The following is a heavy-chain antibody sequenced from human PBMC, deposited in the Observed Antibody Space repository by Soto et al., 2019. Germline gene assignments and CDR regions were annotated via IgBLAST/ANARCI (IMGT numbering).Heavy chain of an antibody. J-gene: IGHJ1*01. D-gene: IGHD6-13*01. Sequence: QVQLVESGGGVVQPGRSLRLSCAASGFTFSSYGMHWVRQAPGKGLEWVAVIWYDGSNKYYADSVKGRFTISRDNSKNTLYLQMNSLRAEDTAVYYCARGGSSSWSEYFQHWGQGTLVTVSS. V-gene: IGHV3-33*01. CDR1: GFTFSSYG. CDR3: ARGGSSSWSEYFQH. CDR2: IWYDGSNK.